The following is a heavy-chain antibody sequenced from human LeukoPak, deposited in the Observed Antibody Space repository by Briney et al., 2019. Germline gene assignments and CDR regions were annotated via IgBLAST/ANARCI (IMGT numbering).Heavy chain of an antibody. J-gene: IGHJ3*02. V-gene: IGHV1-46*01. CDR2: INPSGGST. Sequence: ASVKVSCKASGYTFTSYYMHWVRQAPGQGLEWMGIINPSGGSTSYAQKFQGRVTITADESTSTAYMELSSLRSEDTAVYYCASRSGRWYINAFDIWGQGTMVTVSS. CDR3: ASRSGRWYINAFDI. CDR1: GYTFTSYY. D-gene: IGHD6-13*01.